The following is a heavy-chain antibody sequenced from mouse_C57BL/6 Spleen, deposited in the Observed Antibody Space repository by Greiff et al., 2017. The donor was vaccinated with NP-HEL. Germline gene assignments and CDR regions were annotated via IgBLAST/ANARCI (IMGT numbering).Heavy chain of an antibody. CDR3: ARPPPYGYDGGPWFAY. CDR2: IHPNSGST. J-gene: IGHJ3*01. Sequence: QVQLQQSGAELVKPGASVKLSCKASGYTFTSYWMHWVKQRPGQGLEWIGMIHPNSGSTNYNEKFKSKATLTVDKSSSTAYMQLSSLTSEDSAVYYCARPPPYGYDGGPWFAYWGQGTLVTVSA. CDR1: GYTFTSYW. V-gene: IGHV1-64*01. D-gene: IGHD2-2*01.